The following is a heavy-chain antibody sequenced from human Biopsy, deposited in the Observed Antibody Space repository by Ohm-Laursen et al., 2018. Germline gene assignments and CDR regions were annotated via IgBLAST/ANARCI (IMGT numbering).Heavy chain of an antibody. D-gene: IGHD2/OR15-2a*01. Sequence: GPLSLTCTVSGDSISSDWWSCIRQTPGKGLEWIGDAYYSGTTTYNPSLRSRVTISVDTSMNQVSLRLQSVTAADTAIYYCTRATNSTGWPYYYFYGMDIWGQGTTVTVSS. J-gene: IGHJ6*02. CDR1: GDSISSDW. CDR3: TRATNSTGWPYYYFYGMDI. CDR2: AYYSGTT. V-gene: IGHV4-59*01.